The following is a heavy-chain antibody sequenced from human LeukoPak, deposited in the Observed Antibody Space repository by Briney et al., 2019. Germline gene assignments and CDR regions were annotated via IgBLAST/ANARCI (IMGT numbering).Heavy chain of an antibody. V-gene: IGHV3-30*18. D-gene: IGHD6-13*01. CDR2: ISDDGSNK. Sequence: PGGSLRLSCAASGFTFSSYGTHWVRQAPGKGLEWVAVISDDGSNKYYADSVKGRFTISRDNSKNTLYLQMNSLRAEDTAVYYCAKDEIAAAGSFDYWGQGTLVTVSS. CDR3: AKDEIAAAGSFDY. CDR1: GFTFSSYG. J-gene: IGHJ4*02.